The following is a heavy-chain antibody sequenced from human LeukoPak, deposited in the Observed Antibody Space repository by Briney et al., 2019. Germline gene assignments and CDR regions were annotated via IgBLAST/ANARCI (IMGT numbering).Heavy chain of an antibody. D-gene: IGHD1-26*01. CDR1: GGSISSYY. CDR3: AGHEVGAYFDY. V-gene: IGHV4-59*08. Sequence: SETLSLTCTVSGGSISSYYWSWIRQPPGKGLEWIGYIYYSGSTNYNPSLKSRVTISVDTSKNQFSLKLSSVTAADTAVYYCAGHEVGAYFDYWGQGTLVTVSS. J-gene: IGHJ4*02. CDR2: IYYSGST.